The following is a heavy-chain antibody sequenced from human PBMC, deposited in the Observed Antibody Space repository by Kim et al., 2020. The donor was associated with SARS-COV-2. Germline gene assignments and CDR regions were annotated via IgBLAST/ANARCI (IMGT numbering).Heavy chain of an antibody. V-gene: IGHV3-11*01. J-gene: IGHJ4*02. CDR3: ARLGTQGIDY. CDR2: ISRSGTTI. D-gene: IGHD7-27*01. CDR1: GFPFSDYY. Sequence: GGSLRLSCAASGFPFSDYYMSWIRQAPGKGLEWVSYISRSGTTIFYADSVKGRFTISRDSANNSLHLQMNSLRADDTAGYYCARLGTQGIDYWGQGTLVTVSA.